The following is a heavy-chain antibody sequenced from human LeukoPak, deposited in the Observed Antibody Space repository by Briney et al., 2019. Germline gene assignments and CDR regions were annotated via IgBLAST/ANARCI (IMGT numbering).Heavy chain of an antibody. V-gene: IGHV3-11*01. D-gene: IGHD4-17*01. J-gene: IGHJ3*02. CDR2: ISSSGSTI. CDR1: GFTFSDYY. Sequence: SGGSLRLSCAASGFTFSDYYMSWIRQAPGKGLEWVSYISSSGSTIYYADSMKGRFTISRDNAKNSLYLQMNSLRAEDTAVYYCARETVTTFGAFDIWGQGTMVSVSS. CDR3: ARETVTTFGAFDI.